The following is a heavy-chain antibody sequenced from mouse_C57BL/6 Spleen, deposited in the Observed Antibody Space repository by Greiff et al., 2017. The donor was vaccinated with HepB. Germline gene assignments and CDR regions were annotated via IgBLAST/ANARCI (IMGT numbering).Heavy chain of an antibody. J-gene: IGHJ1*03. CDR1: GYTFTDYY. D-gene: IGHD1-1*01. CDR2: INPNNGGT. Sequence: EVQLQHSGPELVKPGASVKISCKASGYTFTDYYMNWVKQSHGKSLEWIGDINPNNGGTSYNQKFKGKATLTVDKSSSTAYMELRSLTSEDSAVYYCAKAGGLITTVSYWYFDVWGTGTTVTVSS. CDR3: AKAGGLITTVSYWYFDV. V-gene: IGHV1-26*01.